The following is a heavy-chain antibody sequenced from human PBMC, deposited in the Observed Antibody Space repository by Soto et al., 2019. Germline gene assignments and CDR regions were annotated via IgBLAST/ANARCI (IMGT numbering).Heavy chain of an antibody. Sequence: ASVKVSCKASGGTFTSYGSSWVRQAPGQGLEWMGWISAYNGNTNYAQKLQGRVTMTTDTSTSTAYMELRSLRSDDTAVYYCARDTYYDILTGCWFDPWGQGTLVTVSS. CDR2: ISAYNGNT. V-gene: IGHV1-18*01. CDR1: GGTFTSYG. CDR3: ARDTYYDILTGCWFDP. D-gene: IGHD3-9*01. J-gene: IGHJ5*02.